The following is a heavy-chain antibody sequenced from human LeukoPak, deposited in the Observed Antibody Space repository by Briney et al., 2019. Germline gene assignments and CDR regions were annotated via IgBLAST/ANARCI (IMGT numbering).Heavy chain of an antibody. CDR2: INPNSGDT. CDR1: GYTFTGYY. D-gene: IGHD3-22*01. V-gene: IGHV1-2*02. Sequence: VASVKVSCKTSGYTFTGYYIHWVRQAPGQGLEWMGWINPNSGDTNYAQKFQGRVSMTGDTSISIAYMELSRLRSDDTAVYYCARTLVVINDAFDIWGQGTMVTVSS. CDR3: ARTLVVINDAFDI. J-gene: IGHJ3*02.